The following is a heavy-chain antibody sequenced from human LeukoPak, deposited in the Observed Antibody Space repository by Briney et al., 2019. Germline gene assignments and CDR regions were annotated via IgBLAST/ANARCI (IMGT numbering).Heavy chain of an antibody. CDR3: ARARSIAVWFDP. Sequence: PSETLSLTCAVSGGPISSGGYYWSWIRQHPGKGLEWIGYIYYSGSTYYNPSLKSRFTISVDTSKNQFSLKLSSVTAADTAVYYCARARSIAVWFDPWGQGTLVTVSS. CDR2: IYYSGST. J-gene: IGHJ5*02. V-gene: IGHV4-31*11. D-gene: IGHD6-6*01. CDR1: GGPISSGGYY.